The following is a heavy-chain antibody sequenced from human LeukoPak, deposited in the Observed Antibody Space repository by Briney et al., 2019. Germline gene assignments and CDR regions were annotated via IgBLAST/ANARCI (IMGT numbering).Heavy chain of an antibody. V-gene: IGHV1-69*13. J-gene: IGHJ4*02. CDR1: GGTFSSYA. CDR3: ARMSADYGYPFDD. CDR2: IIPIFGTA. Sequence: SVKVSCKASGGTFSSYAISWVRQAPGQGLEWMGGIIPIFGTANYAQKFQGRVTITADESTSTAYMELGSLRSEDTAVYYCARMSADYGYPFDDWGQGTLVTVSS. D-gene: IGHD5-18*01.